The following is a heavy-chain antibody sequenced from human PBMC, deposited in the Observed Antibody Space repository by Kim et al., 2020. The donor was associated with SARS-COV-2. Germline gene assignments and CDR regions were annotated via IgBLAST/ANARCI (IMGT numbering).Heavy chain of an antibody. Sequence: SETLSLTCTVSGGSISSSSYYWGWIRQPPGKGLEWIGSIYYSGSTYYNPSLKSRVTISVDTSKNQFSLKLSSVTAADTAVYYCANTDQLAYCGGDCYDYWGQGTLVTVSS. D-gene: IGHD2-21*02. CDR3: ANTDQLAYCGGDCYDY. V-gene: IGHV4-39*01. CDR1: GGSISSSSYY. J-gene: IGHJ4*02. CDR2: IYYSGST.